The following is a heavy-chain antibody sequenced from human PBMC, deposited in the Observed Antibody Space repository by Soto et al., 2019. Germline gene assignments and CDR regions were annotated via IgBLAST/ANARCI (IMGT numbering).Heavy chain of an antibody. J-gene: IGHJ6*02. CDR1: GDSVSSNSAA. D-gene: IGHD6-19*01. CDR2: TYYRSKWYN. V-gene: IGHV6-1*01. CDR3: ARDGSSGWYETDYYYYGMDV. Sequence: PSQTLSLTCAISGDSVSSNSAAWNWISQSPSRGLEWLGRTYYRSKWYNDYAVSVKSRITINPDTSKNQFSLQLNSVTPEDTAVYYCARDGSSGWYETDYYYYGMDVWGQGTTVTVSS.